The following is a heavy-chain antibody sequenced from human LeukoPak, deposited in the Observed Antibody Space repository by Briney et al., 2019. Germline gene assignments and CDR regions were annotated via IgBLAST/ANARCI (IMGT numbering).Heavy chain of an antibody. CDR2: ISSSGSTI. CDR1: GFTFSDYY. D-gene: IGHD3-22*01. V-gene: IGHV3-11*04. Sequence: GGSLRLSCAASGFTFSDYYMSWIRQAPGKGLEWVSYISSSGSTIYYADSVKGRFTISRDNAKNSLYLQMNSLRAEDTAVYYCARDLGLSYYDSSGPYFDYWGQGTLVTVSS. CDR3: ARDLGLSYYDSSGPYFDY. J-gene: IGHJ4*02.